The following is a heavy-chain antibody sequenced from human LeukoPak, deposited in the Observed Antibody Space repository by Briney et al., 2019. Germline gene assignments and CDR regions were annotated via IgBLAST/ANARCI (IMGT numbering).Heavy chain of an antibody. CDR2: INPNSGGT. Sequence: GASVKVSCKASGYTFTGYYMHWVRQAPGQGLEWMGWINPNSGGTNYAQKFQGRVTMTRDTSISTAYMELSRLRSDDTAVYYCARDPAPPVISLDYWGQGTLVTVSS. J-gene: IGHJ4*02. V-gene: IGHV1-2*02. CDR1: GYTFTGYY. CDR3: ARDPAPPVISLDY.